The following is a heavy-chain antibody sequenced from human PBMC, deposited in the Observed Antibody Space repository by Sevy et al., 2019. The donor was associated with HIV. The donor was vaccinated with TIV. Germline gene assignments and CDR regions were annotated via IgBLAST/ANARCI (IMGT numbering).Heavy chain of an antibody. J-gene: IGHJ3*02. D-gene: IGHD5-18*01. Sequence: GGSLRLSCAASGFTFSSYSMNWVRQAPGKGLEWVSYISSSSTIYYADSVKGRFTISRDNAKNSLYLQMNSLRDEDTAVYYCARTRTYSYGISFDAFDIWGQGTMVTVSS. V-gene: IGHV3-48*02. CDR2: ISSSSTI. CDR1: GFTFSSYS. CDR3: ARTRTYSYGISFDAFDI.